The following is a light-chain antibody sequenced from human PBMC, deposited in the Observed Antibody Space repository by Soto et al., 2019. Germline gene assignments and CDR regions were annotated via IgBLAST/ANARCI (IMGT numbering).Light chain of an antibody. V-gene: IGKV3-11*01. CDR2: DAS. CDR3: QPRSNWPS. Sequence: EIVLTQSPGTLSLSPGESATLSCRASQSVSSFLAWYQQKPGQAPRLLIYDASNRATGIPTRFSGSGSGTDFTLTISSLEPEDFAVYYCQPRSNWPSFGPGTKVDI. J-gene: IGKJ3*01. CDR1: QSVSSF.